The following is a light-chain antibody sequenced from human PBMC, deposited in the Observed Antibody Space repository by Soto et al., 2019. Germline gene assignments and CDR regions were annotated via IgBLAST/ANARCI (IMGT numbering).Light chain of an antibody. CDR3: QQSYTIPRT. J-gene: IGKJ4*01. CDR2: AAS. CDR1: QSITSY. Sequence: DIQMTQSPSSLSASVGDRVTITCRASQSITSYLNWYQQTPGKAPKLLIYAASSLQSGVPSRFSGSGSGTDFTLTISSLHPEDFATYFCQQSYTIPRTFGGGTKVDIK. V-gene: IGKV1-39*01.